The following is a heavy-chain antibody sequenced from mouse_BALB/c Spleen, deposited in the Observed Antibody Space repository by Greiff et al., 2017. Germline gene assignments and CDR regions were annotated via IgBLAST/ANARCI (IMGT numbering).Heavy chain of an antibody. CDR2: IWWNDNK. J-gene: IGHJ2*01. CDR3: ARIGNYYGYDVYYFDY. Sequence: QVTLNESGPGILQPSQTLSLTCSFSGFSLSTYGIGVGWIRQPSGKGLEWLAHIWWNDNKYYNTALKSRLTISKDASNNQVILKIASVDTAATATYYCARIGNYYGYDVYYFDYWGQGTTLTVSS. V-gene: IGHV8-11*01. D-gene: IGHD2-2*01. CDR1: GFSLSTYGIG.